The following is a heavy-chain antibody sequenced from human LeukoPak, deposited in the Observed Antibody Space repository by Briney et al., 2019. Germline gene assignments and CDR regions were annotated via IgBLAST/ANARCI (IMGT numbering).Heavy chain of an antibody. J-gene: IGHJ6*02. Sequence: SVKVSCKASGSTFSSYAISWVRQAPGQGLEWMGGIIPIFGTANYAQKFQGRVTITADESTSTAYMELSSLRSEDTAVYYCASPKEGGIAAAGTFVWNVWGQGTTVTVSS. CDR1: GSTFSSYA. CDR2: IIPIFGTA. V-gene: IGHV1-69*13. D-gene: IGHD6-13*01. CDR3: ASPKEGGIAAAGTFVWNV.